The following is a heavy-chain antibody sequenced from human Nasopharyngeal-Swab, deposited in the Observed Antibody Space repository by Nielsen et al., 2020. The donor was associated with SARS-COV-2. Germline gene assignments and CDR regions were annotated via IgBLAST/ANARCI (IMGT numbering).Heavy chain of an antibody. Sequence: SETLSLTCTVSGGSISSSSYYWGWIRQPPGKGLEWIGSIYYSGSTYYNPSLKSRVTMSVDTSKNRFSLKLSSVTAADTAVYYCARHGTTVVTRSPGWFDPWGQGTLVTVSS. D-gene: IGHD4-23*01. CDR1: GGSISSSSYY. CDR2: IYYSGST. V-gene: IGHV4-39*01. CDR3: ARHGTTVVTRSPGWFDP. J-gene: IGHJ5*02.